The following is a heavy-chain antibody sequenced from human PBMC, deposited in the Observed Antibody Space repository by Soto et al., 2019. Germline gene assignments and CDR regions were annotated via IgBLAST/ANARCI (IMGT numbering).Heavy chain of an antibody. Sequence: ASVKVSCKASGYTFTSYYMHWVRQAPGQGLEWMGIINPSGGSTSYAQKFQGRVTMTRDTSTSTVYMELSSLRSEDTAVYYCARVGLYYYDSSGYYPNGMDVWGQGTTVTVSS. CDR3: ARVGLYYYDSSGYYPNGMDV. J-gene: IGHJ6*02. V-gene: IGHV1-46*01. CDR1: GYTFTSYY. D-gene: IGHD3-22*01. CDR2: INPSGGST.